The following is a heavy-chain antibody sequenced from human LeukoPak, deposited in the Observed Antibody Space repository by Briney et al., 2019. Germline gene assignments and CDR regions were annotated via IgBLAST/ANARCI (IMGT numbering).Heavy chain of an antibody. Sequence: PSETLSLTCAVSGASIRSSTNWWSWVRQPPGKGLEWIGEIFHSGSTNYNPSLKSRVTMSVDKSKNQFSLNLSSVTAADTAVYYCLYGGNSGDWVYWGQGTLVTVSS. CDR2: IFHSGST. V-gene: IGHV4-4*02. D-gene: IGHD4-23*01. CDR3: LYGGNSGDWVY. CDR1: GASIRSSTNW. J-gene: IGHJ4*02.